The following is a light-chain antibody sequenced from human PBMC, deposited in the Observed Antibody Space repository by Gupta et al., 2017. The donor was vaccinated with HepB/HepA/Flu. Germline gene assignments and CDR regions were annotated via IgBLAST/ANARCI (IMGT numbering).Light chain of an antibody. CDR3: QQYESNPPLT. J-gene: IGKJ5*01. CDR2: WAS. Sequence: DIVMTQSPDSLAVSLGERATINCKSSQSVLYSSNNKNYLAWYQQKPGQPPKLLIYWASTREAGVPGRFSGSGFGTDLTLTISSRQEEDVAVYYCQQYESNPPLTFGQGTQLEIK. CDR1: QSVLYSSNNKNY. V-gene: IGKV4-1*01.